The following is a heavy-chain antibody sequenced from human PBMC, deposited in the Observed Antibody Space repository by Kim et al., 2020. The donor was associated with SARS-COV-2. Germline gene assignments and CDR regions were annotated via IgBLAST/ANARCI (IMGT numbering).Heavy chain of an antibody. J-gene: IGHJ3*02. Sequence: SVKVSCKASGGTFSSYAISWVRQAPGQGLEWMGRIIPILGIANYAQKFQGRVTITADKSTSTAYMELSSLRSEDTAVYYCAREVGATRTHDAFDIWGQGTMVTVSS. CDR2: IIPILGIA. V-gene: IGHV1-69*04. CDR3: AREVGATRTHDAFDI. D-gene: IGHD1-26*01. CDR1: GGTFSSYA.